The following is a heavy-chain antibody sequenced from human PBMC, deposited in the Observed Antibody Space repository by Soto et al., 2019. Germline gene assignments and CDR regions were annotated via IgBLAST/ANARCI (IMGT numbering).Heavy chain of an antibody. Sequence: VQLVESGGGVVQPGRSLRLSCAASGFTFSSYGMHWVRQAPGKGLEWVGRIKSKTDGGTTDYAAPVKGRFTISRDDSKNTLYLQMNSLKTEDTAVYYCTTDRADDSSGFPTYYFDYWGQGTLVTVSS. V-gene: IGHV3-15*01. CDR3: TTDRADDSSGFPTYYFDY. D-gene: IGHD3-22*01. CDR1: GFTFSSYG. CDR2: IKSKTDGGTT. J-gene: IGHJ4*02.